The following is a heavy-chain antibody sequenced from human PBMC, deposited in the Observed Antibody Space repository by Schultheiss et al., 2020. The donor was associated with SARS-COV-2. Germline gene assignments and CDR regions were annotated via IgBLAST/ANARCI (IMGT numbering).Heavy chain of an antibody. CDR1: GFTFSSYA. J-gene: IGHJ6*02. CDR3: ARRRGTVTGYGMDV. Sequence: GESLKISCAASGFTFSSYAMSWVRQAPGKGLEWVSAISGSGGSTYYADSVKGRFTISRDNSKNTLYLQMNSLRAEDTAVYYCARRRGTVTGYGMDVWGQGTTVTVSS. V-gene: IGHV3-23*01. CDR2: ISGSGGST. D-gene: IGHD4-17*01.